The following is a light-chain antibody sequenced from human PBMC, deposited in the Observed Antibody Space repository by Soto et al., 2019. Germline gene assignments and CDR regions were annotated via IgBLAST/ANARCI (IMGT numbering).Light chain of an antibody. CDR2: KAS. V-gene: IGKV1-5*03. CDR1: QSVSSW. Sequence: IKMTQSPSTLSASVGDTVTITCRASQSVSSWVAWYHLKPGKAPKLLIYKASTLETGVPSRFSGSGSRTEFTLTISSLQPDDFATYYCQHYASFSGTFGQGTKVDI. CDR3: QHYASFSGT. J-gene: IGKJ1*01.